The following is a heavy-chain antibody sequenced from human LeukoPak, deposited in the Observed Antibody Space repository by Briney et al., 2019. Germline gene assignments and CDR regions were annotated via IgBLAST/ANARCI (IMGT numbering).Heavy chain of an antibody. CDR1: GYTFTSYA. CDR3: ARGPPPYSSGSVGFDP. J-gene: IGHJ5*02. D-gene: IGHD6-19*01. V-gene: IGHV1-3*01. CDR2: INAGNGNT. Sequence: ASVKVSRKASGYTFTSYAMHWVRQAPGQRLEWMGWINAGNGNTKYSQKFQGRVTITRDTSASTAYMELSSLRSEDTAVYYCARGPPPYSSGSVGFDPWGQGTLVTVSS.